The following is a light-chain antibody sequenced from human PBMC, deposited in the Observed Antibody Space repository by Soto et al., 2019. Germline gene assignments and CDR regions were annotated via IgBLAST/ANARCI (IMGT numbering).Light chain of an antibody. Sequence: EIVMTQSPATLSVSPGERATLSCRASESVSSNLAWYQQIPGQAPRLLIYGASTRATGIPDRFSGSASGTEFPLTIISLQSEDFAVYYCQQYISWPPWTFGQGTKVEIK. J-gene: IGKJ1*01. CDR3: QQYISWPPWT. V-gene: IGKV3-15*01. CDR1: ESVSSN. CDR2: GAS.